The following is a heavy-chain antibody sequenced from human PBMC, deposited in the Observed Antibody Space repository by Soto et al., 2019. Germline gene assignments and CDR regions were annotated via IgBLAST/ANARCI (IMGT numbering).Heavy chain of an antibody. CDR3: ARHGSY. CDR2: IYYGGSS. V-gene: IGHV4-39*01. CDR1: GVSISSSSYY. Sequence: QLQLQESGPGLVTPSETLSLTCTVSGVSISSSSYYWGWFRQPPGKGLEWIGTIYYGGSSYSNPSLKSRGTISLDTSKNQFSLTLTSVTAADTAVYYCARHGSYWGQGTLVTFSA. J-gene: IGHJ4*02.